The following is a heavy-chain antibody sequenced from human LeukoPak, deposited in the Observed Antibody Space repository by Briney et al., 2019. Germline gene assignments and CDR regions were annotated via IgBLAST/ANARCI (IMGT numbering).Heavy chain of an antibody. Sequence: PGGSLRLSCAAAAFTFSNYAMVWDRQAPGKGLEWVSAISRGTAYYADSVKGRFTISTDNSKNMLYLQMNTLRAEDTAVYYCAKDPSGYYVGAFSFQRWGQGTLVTV. V-gene: IGHV3-23*01. J-gene: IGHJ1*01. D-gene: IGHD4-17*01. CDR1: AFTFSNYA. CDR3: AKDPSGYYVGAFSFQR. CDR2: ISRGTA.